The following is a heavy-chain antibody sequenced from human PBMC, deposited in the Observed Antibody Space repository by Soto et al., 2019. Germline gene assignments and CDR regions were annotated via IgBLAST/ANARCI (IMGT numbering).Heavy chain of an antibody. CDR1: GFTFTNAW. CDR3: TTDFQRYFAYGMDV. V-gene: IGHV3-15*01. CDR2: IKSKTDGGTT. Sequence: GGSLRLSCAASGFTFTNAWMSWVRQAPGKGLEWVGRIKSKTDGGTTDYAASVKGRFTISRDDSKNTLYLQMNSLKTEDTAVYYCTTDFQRYFAYGMDVWGQGTTVTVSS. D-gene: IGHD3-9*01. J-gene: IGHJ6*02.